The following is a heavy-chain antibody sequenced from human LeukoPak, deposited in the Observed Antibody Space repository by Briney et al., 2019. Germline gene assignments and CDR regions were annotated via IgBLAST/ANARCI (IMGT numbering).Heavy chain of an antibody. Sequence: PGGSLRLSCAASGFTFSSYGMSWVRQAPGKGLEWVSAISGSGGSTYYADSVKGRFTISRDNSKNTLYLQMNSLRAEDTAVYYCAKGWELGGFYFDYWGQGTLVTVSS. D-gene: IGHD1-26*01. CDR2: ISGSGGST. CDR3: AKGWELGGFYFDY. J-gene: IGHJ4*02. CDR1: GFTFSSYG. V-gene: IGHV3-23*01.